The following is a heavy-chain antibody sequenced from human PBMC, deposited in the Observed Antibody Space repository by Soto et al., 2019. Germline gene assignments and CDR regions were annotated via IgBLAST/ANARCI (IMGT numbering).Heavy chain of an antibody. D-gene: IGHD1-1*01. Sequence: GGSLRLSCAASGFTFSTYVMNWVRQAPGQGLEWVSSTLGGGASTYYADSVRSRFTISRDNSKNTLYLQMNSLRVEDTAVYYCAKKVPGSNPLDSWGQGALVTVSS. CDR2: TLGGGAST. J-gene: IGHJ4*02. V-gene: IGHV3-23*01. CDR3: AKKVPGSNPLDS. CDR1: GFTFSTYV.